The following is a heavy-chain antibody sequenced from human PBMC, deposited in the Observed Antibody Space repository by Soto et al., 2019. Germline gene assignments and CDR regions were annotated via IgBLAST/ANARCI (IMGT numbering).Heavy chain of an antibody. CDR3: ARWVTTVIPYNWFDP. D-gene: IGHD4-17*01. V-gene: IGHV1-18*01. J-gene: IGHJ5*02. CDR1: GYTFSSSG. CDR2: ISAYNGNT. Sequence: GGPGKGFCKASGYTFSSSGFTWGGQAPGQGLEWMGWISAYNGNTNYAQKLQGRVTMTTDTSTSTAYMELRSLRSDDTAVYYCARWVTTVIPYNWFDPWGQGTLVTVSS.